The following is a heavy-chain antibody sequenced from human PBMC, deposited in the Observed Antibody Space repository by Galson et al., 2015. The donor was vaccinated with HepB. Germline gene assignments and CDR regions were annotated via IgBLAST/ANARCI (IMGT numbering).Heavy chain of an antibody. CDR1: GYTFTNYY. CDR2: MNPSDGST. CDR3: TRGVSTYYLDISGYLVDY. Sequence: SVKVSCKASGYTFTNYYIHWVRKAPGQGLEWMGIMNPSDGSTKYAQRFQGTVTMIRDTSTSRAHMEMRSLRSEDTAVFFSTRGVSTYYLDISGYLVDYWGQGTLVTVSS. V-gene: IGHV1-46*01. J-gene: IGHJ4*02. D-gene: IGHD3-22*01.